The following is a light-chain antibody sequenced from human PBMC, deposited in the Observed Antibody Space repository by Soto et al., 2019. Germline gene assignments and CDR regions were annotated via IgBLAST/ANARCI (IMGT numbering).Light chain of an antibody. CDR3: QQSFSYIRS. CDR2: AAS. Sequence: DIQVTQSPSSLSASVGDTVTFTCRASQDIRNFLHWYQQKPGKAPKLLIFAASRLKSGVPSRFSASGSGTDFTLTISGLQPEDLATYYCQQSFSYIRSFGQGTTVDI. J-gene: IGKJ1*01. CDR1: QDIRNF. V-gene: IGKV1-39*01.